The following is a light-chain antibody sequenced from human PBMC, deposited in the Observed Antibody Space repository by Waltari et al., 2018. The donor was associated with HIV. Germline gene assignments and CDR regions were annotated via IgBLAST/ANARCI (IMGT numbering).Light chain of an antibody. CDR1: ALATTR. CDR2: DDS. V-gene: IGLV3-21*02. J-gene: IGLJ2*01. Sequence: SSVLTQPPSVSVAPGQTASITCGGNALATTRVHWYQQRPGQAPNFAFLHCDDRYQERPGQAPMLVIDDDSDRPSGIPERFSGSNSGNTATLTITRVEAGDEAGYWCQVWDSGTYFLVFGGGTKLTVL. CDR3: QVWDSGTYFLV.